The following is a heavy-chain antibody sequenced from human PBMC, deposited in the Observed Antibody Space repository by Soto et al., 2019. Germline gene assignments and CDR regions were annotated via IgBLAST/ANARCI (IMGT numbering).Heavy chain of an antibody. J-gene: IGHJ4*02. D-gene: IGHD6-19*01. Sequence: ASVQVSCKASGYTFTSYDINWVRQATGRGLEWMGWMNPNSGNTGYAQKFQGRVTMTRNTAINTAYMELSRLRSDDTAVYYCARRAIAVAGTSRDSFDNGGQGTLVTVSS. CDR2: MNPNSGNT. V-gene: IGHV1-8*01. CDR1: GYTFTSYD. CDR3: ARRAIAVAGTSRDSFDN.